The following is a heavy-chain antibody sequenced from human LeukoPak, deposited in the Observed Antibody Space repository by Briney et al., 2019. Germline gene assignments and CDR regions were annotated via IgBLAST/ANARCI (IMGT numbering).Heavy chain of an antibody. CDR3: ARWLSTSYPYGMDV. CDR2: IWYDGSNK. V-gene: IGHV3-33*01. Sequence: GGSLRPSCAASGFTFSSYGMHWVRQAPGKGLEWVAVIWYDGSNKYYADSVKGRFTISRDNSKNTLYLQMNSLRAEDTAVYYCARWLSTSYPYGMDVWGQGTTVTVSS. J-gene: IGHJ6*02. D-gene: IGHD2-2*01. CDR1: GFTFSSYG.